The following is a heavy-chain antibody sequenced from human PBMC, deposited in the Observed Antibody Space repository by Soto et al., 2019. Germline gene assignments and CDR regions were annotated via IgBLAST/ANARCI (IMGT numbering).Heavy chain of an antibody. D-gene: IGHD1-26*01. J-gene: IGHJ4*02. Sequence: ASVKVSCKASGYTFTRYGMSWVRQAPGQGLEWMGWISAYNGNTNYAQKLQGRVTMTTDTSTSTAYMELRSLRSDDTAVYYCARVGDSRSYQSYFASWGQGTLVTVSS. CDR2: ISAYNGNT. V-gene: IGHV1-18*01. CDR3: ARVGDSRSYQSYFAS. CDR1: GYTFTRYG.